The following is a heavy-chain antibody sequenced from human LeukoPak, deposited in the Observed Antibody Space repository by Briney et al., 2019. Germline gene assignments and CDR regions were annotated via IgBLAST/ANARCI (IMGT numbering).Heavy chain of an antibody. V-gene: IGHV3-11*01. CDR2: ISSSGSAR. CDR3: AREGSSLTGVHY. J-gene: IGHJ4*02. D-gene: IGHD3-9*01. CDR1: GFTFSDYY. Sequence: GGSLRLSCVTSGFTFSDYYMSWIRQAPGKGLEWVSYISSSGSARYYTDSVKGRFTISRDNAKNSLYLQMNSLRAEDTAVYYCAREGSSLTGVHYWGQGTLVTVSS.